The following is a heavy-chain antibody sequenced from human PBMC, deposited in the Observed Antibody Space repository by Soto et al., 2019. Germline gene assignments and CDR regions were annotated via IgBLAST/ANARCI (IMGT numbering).Heavy chain of an antibody. CDR3: ARVQSRSFDFDI. CDR2: IYYSGST. D-gene: IGHD6-6*01. Sequence: QVQLQESGPGLVKPSQTLSLTCTVSGGSISSGDYYWSWIRQHPGKGLEWIGYIYYSGSTYYNPYLRSRVTISVDTSKNQFSLKLSSVTAAGTAVYYCARVQSRSFDFDIWGQGTMVTVSS. V-gene: IGHV4-31*03. CDR1: GGSISSGDYY. J-gene: IGHJ3*02.